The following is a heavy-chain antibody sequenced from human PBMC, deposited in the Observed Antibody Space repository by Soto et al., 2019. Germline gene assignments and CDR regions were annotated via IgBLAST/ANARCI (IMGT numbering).Heavy chain of an antibody. CDR3: ARAGFTTVVKTHFDH. V-gene: IGHV1-2*04. J-gene: IGHJ4*02. D-gene: IGHD4-17*01. Sequence: GASVKVSCKASGYTFTDYYMHWVRQAPGQGLEWMGWIHPTSGGTNYAQKFQGWVTMTRDTSINTAYMDLSRLKSDDTAVYYCARAGFTTVVKTHFDHWGQGTLVTVSS. CDR2: IHPTSGGT. CDR1: GYTFTDYY.